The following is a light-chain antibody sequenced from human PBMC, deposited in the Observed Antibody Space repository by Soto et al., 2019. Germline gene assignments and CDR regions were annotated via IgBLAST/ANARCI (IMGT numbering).Light chain of an antibody. CDR1: QAVSTW. CDR2: KGS. CDR3: HQYKTYS. V-gene: IGKV1-5*03. J-gene: IGKJ2*01. Sequence: DIQMTQSPTTLSASVGDRVTITCRASQAVSTWLAWYQQKPGKAPKLLIYKGSTLESGVPVRFSGSGSGTEFTLTISNLQPDDFATYYCHQYKTYSFGQGTKVDIK.